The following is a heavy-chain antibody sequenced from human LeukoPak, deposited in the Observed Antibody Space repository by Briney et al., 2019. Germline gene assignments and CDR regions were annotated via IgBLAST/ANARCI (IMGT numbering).Heavy chain of an antibody. CDR1: GDSVSGYY. D-gene: IGHD6-6*01. Sequence: SDTLSLTCTVSGDSVSGYYGSWIRQPPGKGLEWIGYFCTSANTNYNPSLKSRVTMSVDTSKNQFSLKLSSVTAADTAVYYCARQVGVTARWFFDSWGQGTLVTVSS. J-gene: IGHJ4*02. CDR2: FCTSANT. CDR3: ARQVGVTARWFFDS. V-gene: IGHV4-4*09.